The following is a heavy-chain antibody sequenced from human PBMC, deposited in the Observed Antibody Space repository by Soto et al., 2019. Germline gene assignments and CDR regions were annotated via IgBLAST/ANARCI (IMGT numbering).Heavy chain of an antibody. CDR3: ARYRLLDYYYGMDV. Sequence: QVQLQESGPGLVKPSETLYLTCTVSGGSVSSGSYYWSWIRQPPGKGLEWIGYIYYSGSTNYNPSLTSRVTISVDTSKNQFSLKLSSVTAADTAVYYCARYRLLDYYYGMDVWGQGTTVTVSS. CDR2: IYYSGST. V-gene: IGHV4-61*01. CDR1: GGSVSSGSYY. J-gene: IGHJ6*02. D-gene: IGHD1-26*01.